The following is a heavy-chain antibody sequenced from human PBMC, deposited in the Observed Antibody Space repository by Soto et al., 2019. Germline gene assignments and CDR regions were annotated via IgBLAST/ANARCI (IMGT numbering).Heavy chain of an antibody. CDR3: AKCMQAYWNYDAHHI. D-gene: IGHD1-7*01. CDR1: GFTFSTYS. V-gene: IGHV3-23*01. J-gene: IGHJ3*02. CDR2: ITPSGGTT. Sequence: EVKLLESGGGLVQPGGSLRLSCAASGFTFSTYSMSWVRQAPGKGLEGVAHITPSGGTTYYADSVKGRFTISRDTSRNTLYLQMNGLRAEDTALYYCAKCMQAYWNYDAHHIWGQGTMVTVSS.